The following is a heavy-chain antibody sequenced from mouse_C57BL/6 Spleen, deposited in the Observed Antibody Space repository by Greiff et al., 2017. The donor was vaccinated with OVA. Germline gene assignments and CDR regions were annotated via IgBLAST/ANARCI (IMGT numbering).Heavy chain of an antibody. CDR2: ISYSGST. V-gene: IGHV3-1*01. J-gene: IGHJ1*03. CDR1: GYSITSGYD. Sequence: VQLKQSGPGMVKPSQSLSLTCTVTGYSITSGYDWHWIRHFPGNKLEWMGYISYSGSTNYNPSLKSRISITHDTSKNHFFLKLNSVTTEDTATYYCARKTDWYFDVWGTGTTVTVSS. CDR3: ARKTDWYFDV.